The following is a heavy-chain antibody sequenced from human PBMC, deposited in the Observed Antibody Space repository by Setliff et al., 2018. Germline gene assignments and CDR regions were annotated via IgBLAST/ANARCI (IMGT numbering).Heavy chain of an antibody. CDR1: GFIFDEYA. V-gene: IGHV3-9*01. CDR3: AKRGAASGPYYFDN. D-gene: IGHD2-15*01. J-gene: IGHJ4*02. Sequence: PGGSLRLSCAASGFIFDEYAMHWVRQAPGKGLEWVSGISWNSYHIDYAGSVRGRFTISRDNAKNSLYLQMDSLRADDTAVYYCAKRGAASGPYYFDNWGQGTLVTVSS. CDR2: ISWNSYHI.